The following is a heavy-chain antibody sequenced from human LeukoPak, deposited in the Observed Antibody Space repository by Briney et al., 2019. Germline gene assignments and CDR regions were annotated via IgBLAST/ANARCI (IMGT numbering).Heavy chain of an antibody. CDR2: IYYSGST. V-gene: IGHV4-31*03. D-gene: IGHD3-22*01. J-gene: IGHJ5*02. CDR3: ARVAHYYDSSGYSPFDP. CDR1: GGSISSGSYY. Sequence: PSQTLSLTCTVSGGSISSGSYYWSWIRQHPGKGLEWIGYIYYSGSTYYNPSLKSRVTISVDTSKNQFSLKLSSVTAADTAVYYCARVAHYYDSSGYSPFDPWGQGTLVTVSS.